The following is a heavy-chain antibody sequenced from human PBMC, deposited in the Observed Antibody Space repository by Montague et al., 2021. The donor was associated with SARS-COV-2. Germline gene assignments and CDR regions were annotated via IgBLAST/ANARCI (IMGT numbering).Heavy chain of an antibody. CDR1: GDSIMLADC. D-gene: IGHD4-23*01. CDR3: VRAGGIHNRPPV. Sequence: SETLSLTCAVSGDSIMLADCWSWVRQPPGQGLEWIGEIYQRVSTNYNPSLKSRVSMSVDKFKNQVSLELYSVTAGDTALYYCVRAGGIHNRPPVWGQGALVIVSS. CDR2: IYQRVST. V-gene: IGHV4-4*02. J-gene: IGHJ4*02.